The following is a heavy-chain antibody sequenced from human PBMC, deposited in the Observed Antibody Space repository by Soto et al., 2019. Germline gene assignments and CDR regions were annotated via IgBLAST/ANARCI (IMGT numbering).Heavy chain of an antibody. CDR2: INAYNGNT. V-gene: IGHV1-18*01. CDR3: AMVDVYVTPSPQDV. Sequence: QVQLVQSGAEVKNPGASVKVSCKASGYRFTSYGIGWVRQAPGQGLEWMGWINAYNGNTNYAQNLQGRVTLTTDTSTSTAYMELRSLRSNDRDVYYCAMVDVYVTPSPQDVWGQATTVTVSS. CDR1: GYRFTSYG. J-gene: IGHJ6*02. D-gene: IGHD3-16*01.